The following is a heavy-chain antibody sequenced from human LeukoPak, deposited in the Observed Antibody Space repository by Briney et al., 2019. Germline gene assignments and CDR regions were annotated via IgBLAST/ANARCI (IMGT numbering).Heavy chain of an antibody. CDR2: IYPDDSDT. CDR1: GYSFTSYW. J-gene: IGHJ5*01. Sequence: GESLKISCEGSGYSFTSYWIGWVRQMPGKGLEWMGMIYPDDSDTRYSPSLQGQDIISVDKSISTAYLQWSSLKASDTAMYYCARRAYYSVSGSYRWFDSWGQGTLVTVSS. CDR3: ARRAYYSVSGSYRWFDS. D-gene: IGHD3-10*01. V-gene: IGHV5-51*01.